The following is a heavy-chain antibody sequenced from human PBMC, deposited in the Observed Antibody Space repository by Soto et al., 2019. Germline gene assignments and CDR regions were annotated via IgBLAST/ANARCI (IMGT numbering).Heavy chain of an antibody. Sequence: EVQLVESEGGLVQPGGSLRLSCAASGFTFSSNWMHWISQGPGKGLVWVSRIDNDGSSRDYADSVKGRFTISRDNAKNTLYLEMSSLRAEDTAVYYCATGSGWYSPDYWGQGTLVTVSS. J-gene: IGHJ4*02. CDR2: IDNDGSSR. D-gene: IGHD6-19*01. CDR3: ATGSGWYSPDY. CDR1: GFTFSSNW. V-gene: IGHV3-74*01.